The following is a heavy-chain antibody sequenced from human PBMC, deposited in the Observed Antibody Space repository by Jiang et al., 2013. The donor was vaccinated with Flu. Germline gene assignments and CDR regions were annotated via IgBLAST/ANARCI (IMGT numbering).Heavy chain of an antibody. CDR1: GGSISSSSYY. D-gene: IGHD2-15*01. V-gene: IGHV4-39*01. J-gene: IGHJ6*02. Sequence: GPGLVKPSETLSLTCTVSGGSISSSSYYWGWIRQPPGKGLEWIGSIYYSGSTYQNPSLKSRVTISVDTSKNQFSLKLSSVTAADTAVYYCARRDRYKVVAARDYYYGMDVWGQGTTVTVSS. CDR3: ARRDRYKVVAARDYYYGMDV. CDR2: IYYSGST.